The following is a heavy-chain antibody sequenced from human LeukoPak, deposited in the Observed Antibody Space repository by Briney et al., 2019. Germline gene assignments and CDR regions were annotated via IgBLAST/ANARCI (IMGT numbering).Heavy chain of an antibody. CDR3: ARGYYGSGSYENYYYYYMDV. CDR2: IIPILGTA. D-gene: IGHD3-10*01. V-gene: IGHV1-69*13. CDR1: GGTLSSYA. Sequence: ASVKVSCKASGGTLSSYAISWVRQAPGQGLEWMGGIIPILGTANYAQKFQGRVTITADESTSTAYMELRSLRSEDTAVYYCARGYYGSGSYENYYYYYMDVWGKGTTVTVSS. J-gene: IGHJ6*03.